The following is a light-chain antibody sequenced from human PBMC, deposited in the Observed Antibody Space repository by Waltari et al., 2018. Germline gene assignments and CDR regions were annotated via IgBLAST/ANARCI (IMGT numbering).Light chain of an antibody. CDR2: DTT. V-gene: IGLV7-46*01. CDR1: TGAVTSGHY. J-gene: IGLJ2*01. Sequence: QAVVTQEPSLTVSPGGTVTLTCASSTGAVTSGHYPHWFQQKPGQAPKTLIYDTTNKVSWTPARFSGSLIGGKAALTLSSAQPEDEADYFCWLSYSSGWVFGGGTRLTVL. CDR3: WLSYSSGWV.